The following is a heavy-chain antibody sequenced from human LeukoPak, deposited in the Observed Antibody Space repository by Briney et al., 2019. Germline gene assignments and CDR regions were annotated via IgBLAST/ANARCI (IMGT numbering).Heavy chain of an antibody. CDR1: GFTFSSYA. CDR3: ARDIAAAGTSDALDI. V-gene: IGHV3-23*01. Sequence: GGSLRLSCAASGFTFSSYAMSWVRQAPGKGLEWVSAISGSGGSTYYADSVKGRFTISRDNAKNSLYLQMNSLRAEDTAVYYCARDIAAAGTSDALDIWGQGTMVTVSS. D-gene: IGHD6-13*01. CDR2: ISGSGGST. J-gene: IGHJ3*02.